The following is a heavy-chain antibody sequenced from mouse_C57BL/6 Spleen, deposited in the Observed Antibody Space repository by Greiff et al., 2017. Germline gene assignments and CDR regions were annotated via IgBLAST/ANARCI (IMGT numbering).Heavy chain of an antibody. CDR2: LYPGSGSV. Sequence: VQRVESGAELVKPGASVKLSCKASGYTFTEYSIHWVKQRCGQGLEWIGWLYPGSGSVKYNEKFKDKATLTADKSSSTAYMELSRLTSEDSAVYYCARREGRRYDMGYWCQRSSVTVS. CDR3: ARREGRRYDMGY. J-gene: IGHJ4*01. CDR1: GYTFTEYS. V-gene: IGHV1-62-2*01.